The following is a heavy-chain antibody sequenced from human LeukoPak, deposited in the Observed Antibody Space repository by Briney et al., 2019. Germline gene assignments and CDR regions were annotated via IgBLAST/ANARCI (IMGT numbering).Heavy chain of an antibody. J-gene: IGHJ4*02. V-gene: IGHV4-38-2*02. Sequence: SETLSLTCTVSGYSISSGYYWGWIRQPPGKGLEWIGSIYHSGSTYYNPSLKSRVTISVDTSNNQFSLKLSSVTAAGTAVYYCASLLGDIVVVPAAMYSSSSYYFDYWGQGTLVTVSS. CDR2: IYHSGST. CDR1: GYSISSGYY. CDR3: ASLLGDIVVVPAAMYSSSSYYFDY. D-gene: IGHD2-2*01.